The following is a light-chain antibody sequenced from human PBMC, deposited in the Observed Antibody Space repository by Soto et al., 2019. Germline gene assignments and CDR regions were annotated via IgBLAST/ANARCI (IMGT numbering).Light chain of an antibody. V-gene: IGLV2-14*01. J-gene: IGLJ2*01. CDR2: EVS. CDR3: SSYTNSSPLYVL. CDR1: SSDVGGYNY. Sequence: QSALTQPASVSGSPGQSITISCSGTSSDVGGYNYVSWYQQHPGEAPKLMIYEVSNRPSGVSNRFSGSKSGNTASLTISGLQAEDEADYFCSSYTNSSPLYVLFGGGTQLTVL.